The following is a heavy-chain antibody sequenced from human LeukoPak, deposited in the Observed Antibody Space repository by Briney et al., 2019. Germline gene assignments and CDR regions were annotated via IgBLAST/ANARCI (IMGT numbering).Heavy chain of an antibody. Sequence: PGGSLRLPCAASGFTFSSSAMHWVRQAPGKGPEWVTGISFDGSHKYYADSVKGRFTISRDNSNKMLYLEMNSLRGEDTAVYYCVYPLWGRLHDYYGMDVWGQGTTVIVSS. CDR3: VYPLWGRLHDYYGMDV. J-gene: IGHJ6*02. CDR1: GFTFSSSA. CDR2: ISFDGSHK. V-gene: IGHV3-30*04. D-gene: IGHD4-11*01.